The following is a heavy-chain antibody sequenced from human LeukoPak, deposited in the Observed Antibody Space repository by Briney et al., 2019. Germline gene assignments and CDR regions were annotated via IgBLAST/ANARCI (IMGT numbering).Heavy chain of an antibody. V-gene: IGHV5-51*01. Sequence: GESLKTSSRGFGDSFTSYWNGWGRQMPGKGVEWMGSIYLGDSDNKYSPSLQGQVTISADKSRSKAYLKWSSLMASDTDVYLCTRVNLEYYYASVRLIKYYYYCMDVWGKGTTVTISS. CDR1: GDSFTSYW. CDR2: IYLGDSDN. CDR3: TRVNLEYYYASVRLIKYYYYCMDV. D-gene: IGHD3-10*01. J-gene: IGHJ6*03.